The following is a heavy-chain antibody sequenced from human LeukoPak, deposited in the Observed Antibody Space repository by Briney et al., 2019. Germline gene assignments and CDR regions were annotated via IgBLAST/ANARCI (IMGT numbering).Heavy chain of an antibody. V-gene: IGHV3-30*04. Sequence: GGSLRLSCAASGFTFSSYAMHWVRQAPGKGLEWVAVISYDGSNKYYADSVKGRFTISRDNSKNTLYLQMNSLRAEDTAVYYCARGRCYDILTGYNDYWGQGTLVTVSS. D-gene: IGHD3-9*01. CDR2: ISYDGSNK. J-gene: IGHJ4*02. CDR3: ARGRCYDILTGYNDY. CDR1: GFTFSSYA.